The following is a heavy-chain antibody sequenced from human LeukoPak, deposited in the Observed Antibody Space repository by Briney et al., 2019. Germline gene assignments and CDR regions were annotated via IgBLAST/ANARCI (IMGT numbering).Heavy chain of an antibody. D-gene: IGHD5-18*01. J-gene: IGHJ4*02. CDR3: ARVGTAMVLDY. Sequence: PGGSLRLSCAASGFTASSNYMSWVRQAPGKGLEWVSVIYSGGSTYYADSVEGRFTISRDNSKNTLYLQMNSLRAEDTAVYYCARVGTAMVLDYWGQGTLVTVSS. CDR1: GFTASSNY. CDR2: IYSGGST. V-gene: IGHV3-53*01.